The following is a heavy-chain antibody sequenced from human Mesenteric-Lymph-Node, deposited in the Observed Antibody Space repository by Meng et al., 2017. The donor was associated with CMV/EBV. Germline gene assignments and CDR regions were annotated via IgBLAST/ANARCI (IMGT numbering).Heavy chain of an antibody. D-gene: IGHD3-10*01. Sequence: ASGYTFTGYYMPWVRQAPGQGLEGMGRINPNSGGTNYAQKVQGRVTMTRDTSISTAYIELSRLTSDDTAVYYCARSLRGSGTENDYWGQGTLVTVSS. CDR3: ARSLRGSGTENDY. J-gene: IGHJ4*02. CDR2: INPNSGGT. V-gene: IGHV1-2*06. CDR1: GYTFTGYY.